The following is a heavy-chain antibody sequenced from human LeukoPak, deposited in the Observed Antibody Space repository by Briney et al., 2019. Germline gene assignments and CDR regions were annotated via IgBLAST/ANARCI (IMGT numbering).Heavy chain of an antibody. CDR1: GFTFSSYA. CDR2: ISASGGST. V-gene: IGHV3-23*01. CDR3: AKGPRYYFYMDV. Sequence: PGGSLRLSCAASGFTFSSYAMNWVRQAPGKGLEWVSSISASGGSTYYADSVKGRFTISRDNSKNTLYLQMHSLRAEDTALYYCAKGPRYYFYMDVWGKGTTVTVSS. J-gene: IGHJ6*03.